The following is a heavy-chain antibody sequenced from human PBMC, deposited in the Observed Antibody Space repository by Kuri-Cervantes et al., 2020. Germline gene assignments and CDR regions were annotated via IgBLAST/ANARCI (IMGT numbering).Heavy chain of an antibody. CDR2: IYHSGST. CDR3: ARGGDGYNFLRGIKYYFDY. CDR1: GYSISSGYY. D-gene: IGHD5-24*01. V-gene: IGHV4-38-2*01. Sequence: SETLSLTCAVSGYSISSGYYWGWIRQPPGKGLEWIGSIYHSGSTNYNPSLKSRVTISVDTSKNQFSLKLSSVTAADTAVYYCARGGDGYNFLRGIKYYFDYWGQGTLVTVSS. J-gene: IGHJ4*02.